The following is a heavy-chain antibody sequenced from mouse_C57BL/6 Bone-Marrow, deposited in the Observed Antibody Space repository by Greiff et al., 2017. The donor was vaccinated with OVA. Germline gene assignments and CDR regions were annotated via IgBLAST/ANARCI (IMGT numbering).Heavy chain of an antibody. J-gene: IGHJ2*01. V-gene: IGHV3-6*01. Sequence: DVKLQESGPGLVKPSQSLSLTCSVTGYSITSGYYWNWIRQFPGNKLEWMGYISYDGSNNYNPSLKNRISITRDTSKNQFFLKLNSVTTEDTATYYCARSDYDVGDNWGQGTTLTVSS. D-gene: IGHD2-4*01. CDR3: ARSDYDVGDN. CDR1: GYSITSGYY. CDR2: ISYDGSN.